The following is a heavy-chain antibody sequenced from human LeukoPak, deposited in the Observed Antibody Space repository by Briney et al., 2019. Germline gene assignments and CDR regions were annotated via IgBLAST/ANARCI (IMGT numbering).Heavy chain of an antibody. D-gene: IGHD2-15*01. CDR2: ISAYNGNT. Sequence: ASVKVSCKASGYTFTSYGISWVRHAPGQGLEWMGWISAYNGNTNYAQKLQGRVTMTTDTSSSAAYMEMRSLRSDDTAVYYCASGLSGDFDYWGQGTLVTVSS. CDR1: GYTFTSYG. V-gene: IGHV1-18*01. CDR3: ASGLSGDFDY. J-gene: IGHJ4*02.